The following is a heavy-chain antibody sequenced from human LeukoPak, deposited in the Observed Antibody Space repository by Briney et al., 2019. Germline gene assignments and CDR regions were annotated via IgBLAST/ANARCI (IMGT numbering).Heavy chain of an antibody. J-gene: IGHJ6*03. D-gene: IGHD2-15*01. V-gene: IGHV4-34*01. CDR2: INHSGST. CDR3: ARGRCSGGSCYPRYYYYYMDV. CDR1: GGSFTGYY. Sequence: SETLSLTCAVYGGSFTGYYWSWIRQPPGKGLEWIGEINHSGSTYYTPSLKSRATISVDTSKNQFSLKLSSVTAADTAVYYRARGRCSGGSCYPRYYYYYMDVWGKGTTVTVSS.